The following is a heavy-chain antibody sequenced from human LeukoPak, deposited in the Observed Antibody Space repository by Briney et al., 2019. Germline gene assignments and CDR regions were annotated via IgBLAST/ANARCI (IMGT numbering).Heavy chain of an antibody. CDR1: GGSISNYY. D-gene: IGHD3-10*02. V-gene: IGHV4-4*07. J-gene: IGHJ6*04. CDR2: IYNSGST. CDR3: AELGITMIGGV. Sequence: PSETLSLTCTVSGGSISNYYWSWIRQPAGKGLEWIGRIYNSGSTNYNPSLKSRVTMSVDTSKNQFSLKLISVRAEDTAVYYCAELGITMIGGVWGKGTTVTISS.